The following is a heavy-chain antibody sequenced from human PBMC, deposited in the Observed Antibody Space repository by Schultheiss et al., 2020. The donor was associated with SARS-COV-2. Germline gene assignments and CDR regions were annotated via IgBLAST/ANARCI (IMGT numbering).Heavy chain of an antibody. CDR2: ISGSGGST. D-gene: IGHD3-22*01. Sequence: GGSLRLSCAASGFTFSNAWMSWVRQAPGKGLEWVSGISGSGGSTYYADSVKGRFTISRDNSKNTLYLQMNSLRAEDTAVYYCAKDRRYYYDSSGYPPPDYWGQGTLVTVSS. CDR1: GFTFSNAW. J-gene: IGHJ4*02. CDR3: AKDRRYYYDSSGYPPPDY. V-gene: IGHV3-23*01.